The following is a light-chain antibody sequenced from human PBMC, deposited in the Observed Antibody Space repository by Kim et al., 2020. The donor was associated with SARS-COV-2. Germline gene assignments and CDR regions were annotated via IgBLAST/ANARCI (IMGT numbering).Light chain of an antibody. CDR2: GKN. Sequence: SSELTQDPAVSVALGQTVLITCQGDSLRNYYASWYQQRPGQAPRLLIYGKNSRPSGIADRFSGSTSENTASLTITATQAEDEADYFCSSRDSSGDNVMLFGGGTQLTVL. J-gene: IGLJ3*02. V-gene: IGLV3-19*01. CDR3: SSRDSSGDNVML. CDR1: SLRNYY.